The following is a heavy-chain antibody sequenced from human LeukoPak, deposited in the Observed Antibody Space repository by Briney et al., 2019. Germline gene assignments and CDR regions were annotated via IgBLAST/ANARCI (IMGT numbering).Heavy chain of an antibody. D-gene: IGHD2-2*01. CDR1: GGSISSSSYY. J-gene: IGHJ4*02. CDR3: ARDIVVVPAAPYFDY. Sequence: SETLSLTCTVSGGSISSSSYYWGWIRQPPGKGLEWIGSIYYSGSTYYNPSLKSRITISVDRSKNQFSLKLSSVTAADTAVYYCARDIVVVPAAPYFDYWGQGTLVTVSS. V-gene: IGHV4-39*07. CDR2: IYYSGST.